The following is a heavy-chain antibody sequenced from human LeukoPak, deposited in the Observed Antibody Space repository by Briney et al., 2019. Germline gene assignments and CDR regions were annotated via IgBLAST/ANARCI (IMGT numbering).Heavy chain of an antibody. CDR3: ARGLEQDIVVVPAAIPMDV. CDR2: ISAYNGNT. Sequence: ASVKVSCKASGYTFTSYGISWVRQAPGQGLEWIGWISAYNGNTNYAQKLQGRVTMTTDTSTSTAYMELRSLRSDDTAVYYCARGLEQDIVVVPAAIPMDVWGKGTTVTVSS. CDR1: GYTFTSYG. D-gene: IGHD2-2*02. V-gene: IGHV1-18*01. J-gene: IGHJ6*03.